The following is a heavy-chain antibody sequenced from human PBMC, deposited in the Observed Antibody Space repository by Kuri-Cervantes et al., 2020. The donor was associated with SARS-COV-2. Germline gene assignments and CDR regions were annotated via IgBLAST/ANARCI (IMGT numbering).Heavy chain of an antibody. J-gene: IGHJ4*02. V-gene: IGHV1-58*01. Sequence: SVKVSCKASGFTFTSSAVQWVRQARGQRLEWIGWIVVGSGNTNYAQKFQERVTITRDMSTSTAYMELSSLRSDDTAVYYCARDMDLGIHFPVVTPSVRGEFDYWGQGTLVTVSS. CDR2: IVVGSGNT. CDR1: GFTFTSSA. D-gene: IGHD4-23*01. CDR3: ARDMDLGIHFPVVTPSVRGEFDY.